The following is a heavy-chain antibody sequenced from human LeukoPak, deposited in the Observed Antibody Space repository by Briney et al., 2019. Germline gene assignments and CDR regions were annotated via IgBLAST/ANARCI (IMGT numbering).Heavy chain of an antibody. D-gene: IGHD3-16*01. J-gene: IGHJ4*02. V-gene: IGHV3-30*18. CDR2: ISYDGSSK. CDR1: EFTFSSYG. Sequence: GRSLRLSCAASEFTFSSYGMHWVRQAPGKGLEWVAVISYDGSSKDYVDSVKGRFTISRDNSKNTLYLQMKSLRAEDTAVYYCAKGPGGVFDYWGQGTLVTVSS. CDR3: AKGPGGVFDY.